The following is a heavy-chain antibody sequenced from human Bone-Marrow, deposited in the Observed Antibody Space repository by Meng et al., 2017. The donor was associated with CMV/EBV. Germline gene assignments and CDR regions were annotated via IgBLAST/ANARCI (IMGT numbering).Heavy chain of an antibody. J-gene: IGHJ4*02. CDR1: GFTFSNYE. D-gene: IGHD1-1*01. CDR2: ISTSGSTM. V-gene: IGHV3-48*03. Sequence: GGSLRLSCAASGFTFSNYEMNWVRQAPGQGLEWVSYISTSGSTMYYADSVKGRFTVSRDNAKNSLYLQMNSLRAEDTAVYYCARNGQKTGTPSNYWGQGTRVIGSS. CDR3: ARNGQKTGTPSNY.